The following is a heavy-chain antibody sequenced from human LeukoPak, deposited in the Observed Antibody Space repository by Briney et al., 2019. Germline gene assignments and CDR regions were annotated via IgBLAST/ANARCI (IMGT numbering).Heavy chain of an antibody. J-gene: IGHJ4*02. V-gene: IGHV3-53*01. D-gene: IGHD5-12*01. CDR1: GFTVSSNY. Sequence: PGGSLRLSCAASGFTVSSNYMSWVRQAPGKGLEWVSVIYSGGSTYYADSVKGRFTISRDNSKNTLYLQMNSLRAEDTAVYYCAKDAGSTLTTIRRDYWGQGTPVTVSS. CDR2: IYSGGST. CDR3: AKDAGSTLTTIRRDY.